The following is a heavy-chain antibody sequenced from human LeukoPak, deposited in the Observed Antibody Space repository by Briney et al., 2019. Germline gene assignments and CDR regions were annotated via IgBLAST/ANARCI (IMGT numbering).Heavy chain of an antibody. CDR1: GGSFSGYY. Sequence: SETLSLTCAVYGGSFSGYYWSWIRQPPGKGLEWIGEINHSGSTNYNPSLKSRVTISVDTSKNQFSLKLSSVTAADTAVCYCARVSRCSGGSCYSLYYFDYWGQGTLVTVSS. J-gene: IGHJ4*02. CDR2: INHSGST. CDR3: ARVSRCSGGSCYSLYYFDY. V-gene: IGHV4-34*01. D-gene: IGHD2-15*01.